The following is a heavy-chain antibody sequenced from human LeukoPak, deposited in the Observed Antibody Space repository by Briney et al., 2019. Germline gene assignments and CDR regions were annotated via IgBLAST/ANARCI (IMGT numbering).Heavy chain of an antibody. CDR2: ISSSGSTI. V-gene: IGHV3-48*03. Sequence: GGSLRLSCAASGFTFSSYEMNWVRQAPGKGLEWVSYISSSGSTIYYADSVKGRFTISRDNAKNSLYLQMNSLRAEDTAVYYCAGSSEGRYYYDSSGFSYYYYMDVWGKGTTVTISS. CDR1: GFTFSSYE. CDR3: AGSSEGRYYYDSSGFSYYYYMDV. D-gene: IGHD3-22*01. J-gene: IGHJ6*03.